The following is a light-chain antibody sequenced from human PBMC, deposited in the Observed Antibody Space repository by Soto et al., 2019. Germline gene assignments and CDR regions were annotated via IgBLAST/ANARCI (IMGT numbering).Light chain of an antibody. J-gene: IGLJ1*01. V-gene: IGLV2-14*01. CDR1: SSDVGGYNY. CDR3: SSFTGSTTYV. Sequence: QSVLTQPASVSGSPGQSITISCTGTSSDVGGYNYVSWYQHHPGKAPKLMIYVVSNRPSGVSNRFSGSKSGNTASLTISGLQAEDEADYYCSSFTGSTTYVFGTGTKVTVL. CDR2: VVS.